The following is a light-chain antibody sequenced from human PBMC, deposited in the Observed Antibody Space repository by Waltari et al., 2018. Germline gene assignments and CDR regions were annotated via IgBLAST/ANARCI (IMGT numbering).Light chain of an antibody. J-gene: IGKJ4*01. CDR2: HAS. CDR3: QQYYDSPLT. CDR1: QSISSW. V-gene: IGKV1-5*01. Sequence: DTQMTQSPSTLSASVGDTVTITCRASQSISSWLAWYQQKPGKAPKLLIFHASSLESGVPSRFSGGGSGVEFTLTISSLQAEDVAIYYCQQYYDSPLTFGGGTKVEIK.